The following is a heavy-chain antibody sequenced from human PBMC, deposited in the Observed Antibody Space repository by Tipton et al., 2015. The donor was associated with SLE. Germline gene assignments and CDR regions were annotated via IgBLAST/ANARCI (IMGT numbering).Heavy chain of an antibody. J-gene: IGHJ6*03. D-gene: IGHD6-19*01. V-gene: IGHV4-61*02. CDR1: GDSFSSGSSS. Sequence: TLSLTCTVSGDSFSSGSSSWNWVRQPAGKGLEWIGLIYNSGITNYSPSLQSRVTLSVDMSKNQFSLRLSSVTAADTAVYYCARETEDTGWIHSRDYIYYYYYVDVWGQGTTVTVSS. CDR2: IYNSGIT. CDR3: ARETEDTGWIHSRDYIYYYYYVDV.